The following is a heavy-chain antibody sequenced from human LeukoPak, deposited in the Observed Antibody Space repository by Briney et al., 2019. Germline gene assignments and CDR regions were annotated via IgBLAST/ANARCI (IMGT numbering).Heavy chain of an antibody. CDR3: AYDSSGYSSPQFDY. CDR2: IWYDGSNK. CDR1: GFTFSSYG. V-gene: IGHV3-33*01. J-gene: IGHJ4*02. Sequence: GRSLRLSCAASGFTFSSYGMHWVRQAPGKGLEWVAVIWYDGSNKYYADSVKGRFTISRDNSKNTLYLQMNSLRAEDTAVYYCAYDSSGYSSPQFDYWGQGTLVTVSS. D-gene: IGHD3-22*01.